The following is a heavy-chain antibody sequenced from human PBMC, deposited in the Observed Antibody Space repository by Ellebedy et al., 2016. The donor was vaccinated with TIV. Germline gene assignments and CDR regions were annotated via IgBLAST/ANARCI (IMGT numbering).Heavy chain of an antibody. D-gene: IGHD3-22*01. Sequence: GGSLRLXCAASGFTFISYAMHWVRQPPGKGLEWVAVVSFDGKNTYYADSVKGRFTISRDNSKNTLSLQMSSLRGEDTAVYYCAKARFYYDSSGYFGWLGGSEEFWGQGALVTVSS. J-gene: IGHJ4*02. CDR2: VSFDGKNT. CDR1: GFTFISYA. V-gene: IGHV3-30*18. CDR3: AKARFYYDSSGYFGWLGGSEEF.